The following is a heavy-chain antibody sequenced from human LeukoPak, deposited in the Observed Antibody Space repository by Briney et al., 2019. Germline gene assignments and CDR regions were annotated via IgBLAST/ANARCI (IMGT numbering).Heavy chain of an antibody. D-gene: IGHD5-18*01. CDR2: IYYSGNT. V-gene: IGHV4-39*01. J-gene: IGHJ5*02. CDR1: GDSISTSNSY. CDR3: ARGIQLWLNWFDP. Sequence: PSQTLSLTCTVSGDSISTSNSYWGWIRQPPGKGLEWIGSIYYSGNTYYNASLKSRVTISVDTSKNQFSLKLSSVTAAGTAVYYCARGIQLWLNWFDPWGQGTLVTVSS.